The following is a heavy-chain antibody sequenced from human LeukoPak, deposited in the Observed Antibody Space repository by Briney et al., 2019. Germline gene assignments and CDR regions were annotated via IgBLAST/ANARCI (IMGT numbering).Heavy chain of an antibody. J-gene: IGHJ6*02. Sequence: ASVKVSCKASGYTFTGYHMHWVRQAPGQGLEWMGWINLNSGDTDYARKFQGRVTMTRDTSISSAYMEPSRLRSDDTAVYYCARVLGRSCSSFTCYEGDLHYCGMDVWGQGTTVTVSS. V-gene: IGHV1-2*02. CDR2: INLNSGDT. CDR1: GYTFTGYH. D-gene: IGHD2/OR15-2a*01. CDR3: ARVLGRSCSSFTCYEGDLHYCGMDV.